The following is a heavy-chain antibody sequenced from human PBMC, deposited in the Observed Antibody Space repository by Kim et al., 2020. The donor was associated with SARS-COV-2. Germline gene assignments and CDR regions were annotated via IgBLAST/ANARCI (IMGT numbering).Heavy chain of an antibody. J-gene: IGHJ4*02. CDR3: ARESDVAGNDY. Sequence: IHYADSVKGRFTISRDNDKKSLYLQMNSLRAEETADYYCARESDVAGNDYWGQGSLVTVSS. CDR2: I. V-gene: IGHV3-11*04. D-gene: IGHD6-19*01.